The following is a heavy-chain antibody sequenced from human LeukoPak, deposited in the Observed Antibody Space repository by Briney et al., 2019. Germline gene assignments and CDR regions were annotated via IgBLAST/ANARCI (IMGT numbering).Heavy chain of an antibody. Sequence: PSETLSLTCTVSAGSISSYYWSWIRQPPGKGLEWIGYIYYSGSTNYNPSLKSRVTISVDTSKNQFSLKLSSVTAADTAVYYCARGPAAAGNYEIDYWGQGTLVTVSS. CDR2: IYYSGST. D-gene: IGHD6-13*01. V-gene: IGHV4-59*12. CDR1: AGSISSYY. J-gene: IGHJ4*02. CDR3: ARGPAAAGNYEIDY.